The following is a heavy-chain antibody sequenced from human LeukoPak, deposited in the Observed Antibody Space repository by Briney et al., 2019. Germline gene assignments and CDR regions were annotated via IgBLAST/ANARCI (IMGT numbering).Heavy chain of an antibody. CDR1: GFTFSGFA. V-gene: IGHV3-33*01. Sequence: PGGSLRLSCAASGFTFSGFAMHWVRQAPGKGLEGMAVIYHDGSNEYYADSVKGRFTVSRDNSKSTLYLQMNSLGAEDTAIYYCARSYPSSWYTIQYWGQGTLVTVSS. CDR2: IYHDGSNE. CDR3: ARSYPSSWYTIQY. D-gene: IGHD6-13*01. J-gene: IGHJ4*02.